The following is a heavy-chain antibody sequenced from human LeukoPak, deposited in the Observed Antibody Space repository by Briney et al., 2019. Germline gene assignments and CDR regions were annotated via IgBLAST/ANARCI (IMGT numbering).Heavy chain of an antibody. Sequence: GGSLRLSCAASGFTFCSYSMDWVRQAPGKGLEWVSSISSSSSYIYYADSVKGRFTISRDNAKNSLYLQMDSLRAEDTAVYYCARGGRNLYYYGMDVWGQGTTVTVSS. CDR2: ISSSSSYI. CDR3: ARGGRNLYYYGMDV. J-gene: IGHJ6*02. D-gene: IGHD2-15*01. CDR1: GFTFCSYS. V-gene: IGHV3-21*01.